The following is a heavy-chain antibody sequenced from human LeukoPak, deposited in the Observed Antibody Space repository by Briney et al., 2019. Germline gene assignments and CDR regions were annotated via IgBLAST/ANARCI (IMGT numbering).Heavy chain of an antibody. Sequence: SETLSLTCTVSGGSISSYDWSWIRQPPGKGLEWIGYIYYSGSTNYNPSLTSRVTISVETSKKPFSLKLSSVTAADTAVYSCARYCSGGSCAPDAFDIWGQGTMVTVSS. D-gene: IGHD2-15*01. CDR1: GGSISSYD. CDR2: IYYSGST. V-gene: IGHV4-59*08. CDR3: ARYCSGGSCAPDAFDI. J-gene: IGHJ3*02.